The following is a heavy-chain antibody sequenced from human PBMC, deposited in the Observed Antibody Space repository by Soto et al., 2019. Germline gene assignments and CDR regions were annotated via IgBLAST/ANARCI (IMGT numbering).Heavy chain of an antibody. J-gene: IGHJ6*02. CDR2: IHPGDSDT. D-gene: IGHD3-10*01. Sequence: EVQLVRSGAEVKKPGESLKISCKGSGYSFTSYWIGWVRQMPGKGLEWMGIIHPGDSDTRYRPSFQGQVTISADKSIGTAYLQWSSLKASDTAMYYCAGGGVRGVITRTRDYYGMDVWGQGTTVTVSS. CDR1: GYSFTSYW. CDR3: AGGGVRGVITRTRDYYGMDV. V-gene: IGHV5-51*01.